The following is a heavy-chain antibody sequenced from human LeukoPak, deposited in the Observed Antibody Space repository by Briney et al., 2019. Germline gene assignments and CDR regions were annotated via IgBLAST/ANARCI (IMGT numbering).Heavy chain of an antibody. CDR1: GGSFSGYY. V-gene: IGHV4-34*01. CDR2: INHSGST. CDR3: ARATYYYDSRVPYDAFDI. D-gene: IGHD3-22*01. J-gene: IGHJ3*02. Sequence: SETLSLTCAVYGGSFSGYYWSWIRQPPGKGLEWIGEINHSGSTNYNPSLKSRVTISVDTSKNQFSLKLSSVTAADTAVYYCARATYYYDSRVPYDAFDIWGQGTMVTVSS.